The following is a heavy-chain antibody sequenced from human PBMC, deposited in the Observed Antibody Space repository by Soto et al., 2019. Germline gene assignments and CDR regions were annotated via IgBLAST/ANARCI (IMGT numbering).Heavy chain of an antibody. J-gene: IGHJ4*02. CDR1: ADSISSNY. CDR2: IHSSGST. Sequence: SETLSLTCIVSADSISSNYWNWIRQPPGKGLEWIGYIHSSGSTNQNPSLKSRVTILVDTSKNQFSLKLTSVTAADTAVYYCARGRAVSGSFYFGFWGQGTLVTVSS. CDR3: ARGRAVSGSFYFGF. D-gene: IGHD3-3*01. V-gene: IGHV4-59*01.